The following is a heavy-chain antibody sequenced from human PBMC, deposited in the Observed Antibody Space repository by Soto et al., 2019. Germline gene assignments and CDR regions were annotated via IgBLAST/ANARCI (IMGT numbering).Heavy chain of an antibody. CDR1: GFPFSIHW. CDR2: LNQNGREK. V-gene: IGHV3-7*01. CDR3: AGGSY. J-gene: IGHJ4*02. Sequence: EMHLVESGGGLVQPGGSLRLSCAASGFPFSIHWMNWVRQAPGKGLVWVANLNQNGREKYYVDSVKGRFTISRDNAKNSLSLQMNSLRAEDTAVYYCAGGSYWGQGTLVSVSS. D-gene: IGHD3-10*01.